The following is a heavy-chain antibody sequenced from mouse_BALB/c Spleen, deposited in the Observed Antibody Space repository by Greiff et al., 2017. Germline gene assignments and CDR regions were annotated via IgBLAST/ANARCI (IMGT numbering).Heavy chain of an antibody. CDR1: GYSITSGYY. Sequence: EVQLVESGPGLVKPSQSLSLTCSVTGYSITSGYYWNWIRQFPGNKLEWMGYISYDGSNNYNPSLKNRISITRDTSKNQFFLKLNSVTTEDTATYYCARGGYRYDPYYYAMDYWGQGTSVTVSS. J-gene: IGHJ4*01. CDR3: ARGGYRYDPYYYAMDY. D-gene: IGHD2-14*01. V-gene: IGHV3-6*02. CDR2: ISYDGSN.